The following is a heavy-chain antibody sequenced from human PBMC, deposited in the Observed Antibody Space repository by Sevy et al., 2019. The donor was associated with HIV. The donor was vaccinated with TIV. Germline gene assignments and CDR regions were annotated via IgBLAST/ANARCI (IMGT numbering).Heavy chain of an antibody. D-gene: IGHD3-9*01. CDR2: ISGTGSIT. V-gene: IGHV3-23*01. CDR3: AKGRHNTDWFPDY. J-gene: IGHJ4*02. Sequence: GGSLRLSCAASGFTFSSYAMSWVRQAPGKGLEWVSPISGTGSITYYADSVRGRFTISRDNSNNILYLQMNCLGAEDTAVYFCAKGRHNTDWFPDYWGQGALVTVSS. CDR1: GFTFSSYA.